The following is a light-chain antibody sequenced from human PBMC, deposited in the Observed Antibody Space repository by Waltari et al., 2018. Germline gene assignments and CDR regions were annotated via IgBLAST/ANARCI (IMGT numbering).Light chain of an antibody. CDR2: WAS. J-gene: IGKJ1*01. CDR3: QQYYRSRT. Sequence: QSVLYNSNDKNYLPWYQQKPGQPPRLLIYWASTRESGVPDRFSGSGSGTDFTLTISNLQAEDVAVYYCQQYYRSRTFGQGTKVEIK. CDR1: QSVLYNSNDKNY. V-gene: IGKV4-1*01.